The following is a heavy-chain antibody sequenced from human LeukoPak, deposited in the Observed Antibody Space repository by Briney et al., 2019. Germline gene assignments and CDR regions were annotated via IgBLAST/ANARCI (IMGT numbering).Heavy chain of an antibody. CDR3: ARQEYCSGGSCYTWFDP. J-gene: IGHJ5*02. CDR2: IRPMNSDV. V-gene: IGHV5-51*01. D-gene: IGHD2-15*01. Sequence: GESLKISCKGSGYNFNTYLVAWVRQLPGKGLEWMGIIRPMNSDVRYSPSFQGQVTISADKSISTAYLQWSSLKASDTAMYYCARQEYCSGGSCYTWFDPWGQGTLVTVSS. CDR1: GYNFNTYL.